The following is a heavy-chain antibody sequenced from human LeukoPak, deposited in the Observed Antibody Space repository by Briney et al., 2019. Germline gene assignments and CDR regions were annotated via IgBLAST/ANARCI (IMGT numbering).Heavy chain of an antibody. Sequence: GRSLRLSCAASGFTFSSYGMHWVLQAPGKGLEWVAVISYDGSNKYYADSVKGRFTISRDNSKNTLYLQMNSLRAEDTAVYFCAKEEARIRDFDWLPNPYYFDYWGQGTLVTVSS. V-gene: IGHV3-30*18. CDR2: ISYDGSNK. CDR3: AKEEARIRDFDWLPNPYYFDY. CDR1: GFTFSSYG. J-gene: IGHJ4*02. D-gene: IGHD3-9*01.